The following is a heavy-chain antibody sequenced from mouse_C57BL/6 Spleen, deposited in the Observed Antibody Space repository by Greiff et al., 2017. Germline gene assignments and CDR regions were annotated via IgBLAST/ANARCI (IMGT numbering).Heavy chain of an antibody. V-gene: IGHV5-16*01. CDR1: GFTFSDYY. J-gene: IGHJ3*01. Sequence: EVQLVESEGGLVQPGSSMQLSCTASGFTFSDYYMAWVRQVPEKGLEWVANFNYDGSSTYYLDSLKSRFIISRDNAKINLYLQRSSLKSEDTATYSSAFYGSSYWFAYGGQGTLVTVSA. D-gene: IGHD1-1*01. CDR3: AFYGSSYWFAY. CDR2: FNYDGSST.